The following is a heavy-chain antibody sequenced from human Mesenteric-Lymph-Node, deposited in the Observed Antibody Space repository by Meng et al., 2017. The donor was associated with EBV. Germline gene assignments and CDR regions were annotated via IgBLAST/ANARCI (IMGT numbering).Heavy chain of an antibody. J-gene: IGHJ4*02. D-gene: IGHD2/OR15-2a*01. V-gene: IGHV4-61*01. CDR3: ARGDFFDY. Sequence: GHLQAWGPGLEKASETLSLTCTVSVASLSSYTHSWSWIRQPPGKGLEWIGYSYYSGSTSYNPSLTTRVTISVDTSKNQFSLKLLSVTAADTAIYYCARGDFFDYWGQGALVTVSS. CDR1: VASLSSYTHS. CDR2: SYYSGST.